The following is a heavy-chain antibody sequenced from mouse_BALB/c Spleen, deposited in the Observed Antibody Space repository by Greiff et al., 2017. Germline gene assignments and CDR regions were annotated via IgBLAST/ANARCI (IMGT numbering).Heavy chain of an antibody. Sequence: ESGPGLVKPSQSLSLTCSVTGYSITSGYYWNWIRQFPGNKLEWMGYISYDGSNNYNPSLKNRISITRDTSKNQFFLKLNSVTTEDTATYYCAREGEVRHYYAMDYWGQGTSVTVSS. CDR3: AREGEVRHYYAMDY. V-gene: IGHV3-6*02. CDR1: GYSITSGYY. D-gene: IGHD2-14*01. CDR2: ISYDGSN. J-gene: IGHJ4*01.